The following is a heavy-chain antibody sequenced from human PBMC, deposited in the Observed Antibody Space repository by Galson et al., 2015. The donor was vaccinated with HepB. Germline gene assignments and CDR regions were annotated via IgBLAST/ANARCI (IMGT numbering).Heavy chain of an antibody. D-gene: IGHD2-15*01. J-gene: IGHJ4*02. V-gene: IGHV3-21*01. CDR1: GFRLSSYS. CDR2: IHSSGFYK. CDR3: ARENGWQLPLDY. Sequence: SLRLSCAASGFRLSSYSMNWVRQAPGKGLEWVSSIHSSGFYKYYAGSVKGRFTISRDNARNSLYLQMSSLRVEDTAVYYCARENGWQLPLDYWGQGTLVTVSS.